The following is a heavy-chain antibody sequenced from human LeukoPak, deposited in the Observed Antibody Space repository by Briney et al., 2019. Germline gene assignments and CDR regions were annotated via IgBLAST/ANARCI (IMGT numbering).Heavy chain of an antibody. V-gene: IGHV3-15*01. CDR1: GFTFSSYW. J-gene: IGHJ4*02. CDR3: TTDPLITIFGVVIISDY. CDR2: IKSKTDGGTT. Sequence: GGSLRLSCAASGFTFSSYWMSWVRQAPGKGLEWVGRIKSKTDGGTTDYAAPVKGRFTISRDDSKNTLYLQMNSLKTEDTAVYYCTTDPLITIFGVVIISDYWGQGTLVTVSS. D-gene: IGHD3-3*01.